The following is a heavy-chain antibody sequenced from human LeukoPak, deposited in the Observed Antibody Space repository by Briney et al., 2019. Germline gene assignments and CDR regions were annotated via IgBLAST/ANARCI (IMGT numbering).Heavy chain of an antibody. J-gene: IGHJ4*02. CDR2: ISGSGGST. CDR1: GFTFSSYA. V-gene: IGHV3-23*01. D-gene: IGHD6-13*01. CDR3: ASYIAAAGRGFDY. Sequence: GGSLRLSCAASGFTFSSYAMSWVRQAPGKGLEWVSGISGSGGSTYYADSVKGRFTTSRDNSKNTLYLQMNSLRAEDTAVYYCASYIAAAGRGFDYWGQGTLVTVSS.